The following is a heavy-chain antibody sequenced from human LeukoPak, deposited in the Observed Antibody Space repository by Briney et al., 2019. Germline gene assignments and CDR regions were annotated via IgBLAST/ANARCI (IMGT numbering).Heavy chain of an antibody. D-gene: IGHD2-2*01. CDR2: IYSGGST. V-gene: IGHV3-66*01. CDR1: GFTFSNNY. CDR3: ARDGCTSTSCYDY. J-gene: IGHJ4*02. Sequence: AGGSLRLSCAVSGFTFSNNYMSWVRQAPGKGLEWVSVIYSGGSTYYSDSVKGRFTISRDNSKNTLYLQMTSLRAEDTAVYYCARDGCTSTSCYDYWGQGTLVPVSS.